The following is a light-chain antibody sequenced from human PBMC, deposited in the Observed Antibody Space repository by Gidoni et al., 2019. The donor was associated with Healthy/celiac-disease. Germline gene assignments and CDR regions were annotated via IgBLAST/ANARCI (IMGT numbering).Light chain of an antibody. CDR2: AAS. CDR1: QSISNY. V-gene: IGKV1-39*01. J-gene: IGKJ1*01. Sequence: TQMTHSPSSLSASVGDRVTITCQASQSISNYLNWYQQKPGKAPKLLIYAASTLESGVPSRFSGSGSGTDFTLTISSLQPEDFATYYCQQSYNTPRTFGQGTKVEIK. CDR3: QQSYNTPRT.